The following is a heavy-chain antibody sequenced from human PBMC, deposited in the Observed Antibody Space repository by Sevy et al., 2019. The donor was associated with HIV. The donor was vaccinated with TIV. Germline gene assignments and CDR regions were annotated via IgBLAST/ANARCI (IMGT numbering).Heavy chain of an antibody. D-gene: IGHD2-8*01. Sequence: GGSLRLSCAASGFTFSKYSMSWVRQPPGKGLEWVSTLSCGGGDINYSDSVKGRFTISRDNSKSSVYLQMNNLRPKETAVYYCAREGCTKPHDYWGQGTWVTVS. CDR3: AREGCTKPHDY. V-gene: IGHV3-23*01. CDR2: LSCGGGDI. J-gene: IGHJ4*02. CDR1: GFTFSKYS.